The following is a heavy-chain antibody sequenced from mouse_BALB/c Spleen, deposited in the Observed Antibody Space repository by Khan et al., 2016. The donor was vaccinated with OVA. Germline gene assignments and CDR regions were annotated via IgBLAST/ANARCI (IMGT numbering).Heavy chain of an antibody. D-gene: IGHD2-1*01. CDR2: IYPYYGDA. CDR3: TRLGTNYSCDY. V-gene: IGHV1-39*01. J-gene: IGHJ2*01. CDR1: GYSFTDYN. Sequence: VQLQQSGPELDKPGASVKISCKASGYSFTDYNMNWVKQSNGKSLEWIGNIYPYYGDAHYNQKFKGKATLTVDRSSSTAYMQLKSLTSEDSAVYYCTRLGTNYSCDYWGQGTTLTVSS.